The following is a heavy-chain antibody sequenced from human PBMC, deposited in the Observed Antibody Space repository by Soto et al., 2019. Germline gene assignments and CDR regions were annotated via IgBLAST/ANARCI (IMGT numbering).Heavy chain of an antibody. J-gene: IGHJ5*02. CDR1: GFKFRDYY. Sequence: GGSLRLSCAASGFKFRDYYMTWIRQAPGKGLEWLSYMSPGSRYPAYADSVKGRFTVSRDNAKRSLFLQMTSLTAEDTAIYYCVRGGGGGLFDPWGQGTMVTVSS. CDR3: VRGGGGGLFDP. V-gene: IGHV3-11*06. D-gene: IGHD2-15*01. CDR2: MSPGSRYP.